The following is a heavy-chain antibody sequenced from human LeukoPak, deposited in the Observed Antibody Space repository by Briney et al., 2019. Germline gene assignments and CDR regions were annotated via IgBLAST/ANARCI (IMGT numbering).Heavy chain of an antibody. CDR1: GFTFDDYA. D-gene: IGHD3-3*01. J-gene: IGHJ4*02. V-gene: IGHV3-9*01. CDR3: AKAGFLEWTN. Sequence: SLRLSCTASGFTFDDYAMHWVRQVLGKGLEWVSGINWNSGSIGYADSVKGRFTISRDNAKNSLYLQMNSLRAEDTAVYYCAKAGFLEWTNWGQGTLVTVSS. CDR2: INWNSGSI.